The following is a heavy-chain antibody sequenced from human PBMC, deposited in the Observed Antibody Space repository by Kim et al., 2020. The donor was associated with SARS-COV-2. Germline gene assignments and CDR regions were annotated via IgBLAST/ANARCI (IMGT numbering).Heavy chain of an antibody. V-gene: IGHV3-30*07. D-gene: IGHD2-2*01. J-gene: IGHJ6*03. CDR3: ARARVPAAISYYMDV. Sequence: ADSVKGRFIISRDNSKNTLYLQMNSLRADDTAVYFCARARVPAAISYYMDVWGKGTTVTVS.